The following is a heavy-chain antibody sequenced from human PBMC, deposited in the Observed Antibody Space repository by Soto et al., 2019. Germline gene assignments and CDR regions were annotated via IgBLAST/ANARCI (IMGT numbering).Heavy chain of an antibody. V-gene: IGHV4-59*01. CDR3: SKGYDYLWGNYRDTYNWFDP. J-gene: IGHJ5*02. CDR2: IYYSGST. CDR1: GGSISSYY. Sequence: SETLSLTCTVSGGSISSYYGSWIRQPPGKGLEWIGYIYYSGSTNYNPSLKSRVTISVDTSKNQFSLTLSSVTAADTAVYYWSKGYDYLWGNYRDTYNWFDPWGQGTLVTVSS. D-gene: IGHD3-16*02.